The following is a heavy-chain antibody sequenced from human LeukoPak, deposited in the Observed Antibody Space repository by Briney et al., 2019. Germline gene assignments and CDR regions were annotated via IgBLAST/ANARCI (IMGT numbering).Heavy chain of an antibody. CDR2: ISYDGSNK. Sequence: GGSLRLSCAASGFTFSSNAMHWVRQAPGKGLGWVAVISYDGSNKYYADSVKGRFTISRDNSKNTLYLQMNSLRAEDTAVYYCARDRPGYSGYDALDYWGQGTLVTVSS. CDR1: GFTFSSNA. CDR3: ARDRPGYSGYDALDY. V-gene: IGHV3-30-3*01. J-gene: IGHJ4*02. D-gene: IGHD5-12*01.